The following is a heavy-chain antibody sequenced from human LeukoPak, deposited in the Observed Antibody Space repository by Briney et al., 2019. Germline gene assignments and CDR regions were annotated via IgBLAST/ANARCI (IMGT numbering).Heavy chain of an antibody. J-gene: IGHJ4*02. V-gene: IGHV6-1*01. Sequence: SQTLSLTCVISGDGVSSSSASWNWIRQSPSRGLEWLGRTYYKSKWYNDYAVSVKSRITITPDTSKKQFSLQLNSVTPEDTAVYYCARGMRAHSNFPYFDYWGQGSRVTVSS. CDR3: ARGMRAHSNFPYFDY. CDR1: GDGVSSSSAS. CDR2: TYYKSKWYN. D-gene: IGHD4-11*01.